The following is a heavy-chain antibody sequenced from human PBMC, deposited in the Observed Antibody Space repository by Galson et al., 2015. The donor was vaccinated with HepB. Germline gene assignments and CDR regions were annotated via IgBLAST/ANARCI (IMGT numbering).Heavy chain of an antibody. Sequence: SVKVSCKASGYTFTGYYIHWVRQAPGQGLEWMGWISPNSGGTHYAQEFQGRVTMTRDTSISTAYKELSRLRSDDTAVYFCARDYCSSTSCYSFGYWGQGTLVTVSS. CDR1: GYTFTGYY. V-gene: IGHV1-2*02. CDR2: ISPNSGGT. J-gene: IGHJ4*02. D-gene: IGHD2-2*01. CDR3: ARDYCSSTSCYSFGY.